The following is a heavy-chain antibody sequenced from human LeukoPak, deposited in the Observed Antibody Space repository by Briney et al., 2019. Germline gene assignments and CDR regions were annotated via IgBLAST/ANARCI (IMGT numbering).Heavy chain of an antibody. Sequence: SETLSLTCTVSGGSISSGSYYWSWIRQPAGKGLEWIGRIYTSGSTNYNPSLKSRVTISVDTSKNQFSLKLSSVTAADTAVYYCARVTQGYFSGGSCYPGYYYYYYYMDVWGKGTTVTVSS. CDR1: GGSISSGSYY. D-gene: IGHD2-15*01. J-gene: IGHJ6*03. V-gene: IGHV4-61*02. CDR3: ARVTQGYFSGGSCYPGYYYYYYYMDV. CDR2: IYTSGST.